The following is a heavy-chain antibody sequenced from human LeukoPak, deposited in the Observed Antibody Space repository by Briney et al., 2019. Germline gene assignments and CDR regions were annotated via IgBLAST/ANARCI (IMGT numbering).Heavy chain of an antibody. Sequence: GGSLRLSCAASGFTFSSYEMNWVRQAPGKGLEWVSYISSRGSTICYADSVKGRFTISRDNAKNSLYLQMNSLRAEDTAVYYCARTKQTYRALDYWGQGTLVTVSS. J-gene: IGHJ4*02. D-gene: IGHD2-2*02. CDR1: GFTFSSYE. CDR2: ISSRGSTI. CDR3: ARTKQTYRALDY. V-gene: IGHV3-48*03.